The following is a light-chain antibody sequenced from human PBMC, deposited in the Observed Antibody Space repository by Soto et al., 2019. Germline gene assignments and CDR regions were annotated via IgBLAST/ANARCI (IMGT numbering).Light chain of an antibody. J-gene: IGKJ5*01. V-gene: IGKV3-20*01. CDR1: QSVDSNY. Sequence: EIVLTHSPATLSLSPGEITTLSCRASQSVDSNYLAWYQQKPGQTPRLIIYAASGRAYGVPHRFSGSGFGTDFTLTISKVEPEDFAVYYCQQYETRRSVSFGQGTRLEIK. CDR2: AAS. CDR3: QQYETRRSVS.